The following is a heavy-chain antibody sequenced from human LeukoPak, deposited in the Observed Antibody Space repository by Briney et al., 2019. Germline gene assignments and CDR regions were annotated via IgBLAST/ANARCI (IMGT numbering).Heavy chain of an antibody. CDR1: GYTFTAYY. CDR2: INPNNGGT. J-gene: IGHJ4*02. Sequence: ASVKVSCKASGYTFTAYYIHWARQAPGQGLEWVGWINPNNGGTNFAQKFQGRVTMTRDTSISTAYMELNRLNSDDTAVYYCAKDRAVADVTYFDYWGQGTLVTVSS. V-gene: IGHV1-2*02. CDR3: AKDRAVADVTYFDY. D-gene: IGHD6-19*01.